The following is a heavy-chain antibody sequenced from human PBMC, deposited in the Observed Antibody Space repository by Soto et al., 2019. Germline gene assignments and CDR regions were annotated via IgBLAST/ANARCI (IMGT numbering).Heavy chain of an antibody. V-gene: IGHV1-18*01. Sequence: QVQLVQSGGEVRKPGASVTVSCKASGYTFSRYGMSWVRQAPGQGLEWMGWISTYNGKTNYAQKFQDRVTMATDTSTSTVYVEMRSRTVDDTAVYYCAREGDVPYYYYGMDVWGQGTTVSVAS. D-gene: IGHD2-21*02. CDR1: GYTFSRYG. CDR3: AREGDVPYYYYGMDV. CDR2: ISTYNGKT. J-gene: IGHJ6*02.